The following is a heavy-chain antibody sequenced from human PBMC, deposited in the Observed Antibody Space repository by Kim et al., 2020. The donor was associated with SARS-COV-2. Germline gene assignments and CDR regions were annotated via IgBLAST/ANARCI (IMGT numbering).Heavy chain of an antibody. D-gene: IGHD3-10*01. CDR1: GGTFSSYA. CDR2: IIPIFGTA. CDR3: ARDLGYYYGSGSRGYFDY. J-gene: IGHJ4*02. Sequence: SVKVSCKASGGTFSSYAISWVRQAPGQGLEWMGGIIPIFGTANYAQKFQGRVTITADESTSTAYMELSSLRSEDTAMYYCARDLGYYYGSGSRGYFDYWGQGTLVTVSS. V-gene: IGHV1-69*13.